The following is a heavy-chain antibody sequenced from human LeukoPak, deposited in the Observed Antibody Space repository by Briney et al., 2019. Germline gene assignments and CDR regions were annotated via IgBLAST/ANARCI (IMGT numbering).Heavy chain of an antibody. CDR3: ARDQAISRFDY. V-gene: IGHV4-59*01. CDR2: ISYSGSI. CDR1: GGSISSYY. D-gene: IGHD2-2*01. J-gene: IGHJ4*02. Sequence: SETLSLTCTVSGGSISSYYWSWIRQPPGKGLEWIGYISYSGSINYNPSPKSRVTISVDTSKNQFSLKLSSVTAADTAVYYCARDQAISRFDYWAREPWSPSPQ.